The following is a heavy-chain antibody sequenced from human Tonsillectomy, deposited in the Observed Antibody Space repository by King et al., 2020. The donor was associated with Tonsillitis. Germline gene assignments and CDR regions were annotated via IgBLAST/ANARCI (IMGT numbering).Heavy chain of an antibody. J-gene: IGHJ4*02. CDR3: ASGASGVVGQVWGSYRSYYFDY. V-gene: IGHV3-30-3*01. Sequence: QLVQSGGGVVQPGRSLRLSCAASGFTFSSYAMHWVRQAPGKGLEWVAVISYDGSNKYYADSVKGRFTISRDNSKNTLYLQMNSLRAEDTAVYYCASGASGVVGQVWGSYRSYYFDYWGQGTLVTVSS. CDR1: GFTFSSYA. D-gene: IGHD3-16*02. CDR2: ISYDGSNK.